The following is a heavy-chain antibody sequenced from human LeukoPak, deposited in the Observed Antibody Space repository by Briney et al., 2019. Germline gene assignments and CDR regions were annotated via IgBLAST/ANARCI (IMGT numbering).Heavy chain of an antibody. CDR3: ARPYPRYSSGWHPTGDWFDP. CDR2: INSDVSST. CDR1: GFTFSSYW. J-gene: IGHJ5*02. Sequence: GGSLRLSCAASGFTFSSYWMHWVRQAPGKGLVWVSRINSDVSSTSYADSVKGRFTISRDNAKNTLYLQMNSLRAEDTAVYYCARPYPRYSSGWHPTGDWFDPWGQGTLVTVSS. D-gene: IGHD6-19*01. V-gene: IGHV3-74*01.